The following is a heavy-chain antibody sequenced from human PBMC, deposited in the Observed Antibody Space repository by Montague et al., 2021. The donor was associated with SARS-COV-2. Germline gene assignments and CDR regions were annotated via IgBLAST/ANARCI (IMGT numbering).Heavy chain of an antibody. CDR3: AKRLDDYFDY. Sequence: FLSLSCSASGFTFSFYAMSWVRQAPGKGLQWVSVIYSGGSSTYYADSVKGRFTISRDNSKNTLYLQMNSLRAEDTAVYYCAKRLDDYFDYWGQGTLVTVSS. D-gene: IGHD1-1*01. V-gene: IGHV3-23*03. J-gene: IGHJ4*02. CDR1: GFTFSFYA. CDR2: IYSGGSST.